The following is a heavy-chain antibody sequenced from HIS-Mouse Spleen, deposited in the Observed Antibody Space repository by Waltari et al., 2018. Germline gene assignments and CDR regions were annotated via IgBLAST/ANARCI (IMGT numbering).Heavy chain of an antibody. CDR3: AKDGRSLNY. Sequence: EVQLVESGGGLVQPGRSLRLSCAASGFTFDDYATHWVRQAPGKGLEWVSGISWNSGSIGYADSVKGRFTISRDNAKNSLYLQMNSLRAEDTALYYCAKDGRSLNYWGQGTLVTVSS. J-gene: IGHJ4*02. CDR1: GFTFDDYA. V-gene: IGHV3-9*01. CDR2: ISWNSGSI.